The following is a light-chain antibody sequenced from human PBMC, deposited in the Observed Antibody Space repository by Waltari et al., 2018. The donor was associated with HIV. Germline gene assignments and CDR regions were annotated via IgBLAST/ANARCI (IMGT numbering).Light chain of an antibody. CDR1: QRTSPR. J-gene: IGKJ2*03. V-gene: IGKV1-5*03. Sequence: DIQMTQSPSTLTASVGDRVTITCRASQRTSPRLAWYQQKAGKAPKLVLYKGSSLESGVPSRFSGRGSETEFTHTISSVQHDDAATYYCQQYNSDLDSFGQGTKLEIK. CDR2: KGS. CDR3: QQYNSDLDS.